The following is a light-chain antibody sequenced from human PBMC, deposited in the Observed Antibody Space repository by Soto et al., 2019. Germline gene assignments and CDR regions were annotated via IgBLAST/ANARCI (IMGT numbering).Light chain of an antibody. CDR1: QSISGS. CDR2: EAS. V-gene: IGKV1-5*03. CDR3: HQYNGYWP. Sequence: DIQMTQSPSTLSASVGDRVTITCRASQSISGSLAWYQQKPGKAPNLPIYEASNLKSGVTSRFSGSGSGTEYTLTISSLQPDDSASCYCHQYNGYWPFGQGTRVEIK. J-gene: IGKJ1*01.